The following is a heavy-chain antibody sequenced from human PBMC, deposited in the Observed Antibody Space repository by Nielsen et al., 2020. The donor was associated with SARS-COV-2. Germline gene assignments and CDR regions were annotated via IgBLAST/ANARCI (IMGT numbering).Heavy chain of an antibody. CDR2: INHSGST. V-gene: IGHV4-34*01. CDR3: ARLSVTTGGFDY. CDR1: GGSFSGYY. J-gene: IGHJ4*02. D-gene: IGHD4-17*01. Sequence: SETLSLTCAVYGGSFSGYYWSWIRQPPGKGLEWIGEINHSGSTNYNPSLKSRVTISVDTSKNQFSLKLSSVTAADTAVYYCARLSVTTGGFDYWGQGTLVTVSS.